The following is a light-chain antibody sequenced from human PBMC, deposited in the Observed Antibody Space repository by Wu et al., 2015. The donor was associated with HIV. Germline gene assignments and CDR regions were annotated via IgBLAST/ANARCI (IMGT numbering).Light chain of an antibody. V-gene: IGKV1-5*03. J-gene: IGKJ2*03. CDR2: KAS. CDR1: QTINNW. Sequence: DIQMTQSPSTLSASVGDRVIITCRASQTINNWLAWYQHKPGKAPKSLIYKASSLEGGVPSRFSGGGSGTEFTLTINSLQPDDFATYYCQQYNSDPVSFGQGTKLEIK. CDR3: QQYNSDPVS.